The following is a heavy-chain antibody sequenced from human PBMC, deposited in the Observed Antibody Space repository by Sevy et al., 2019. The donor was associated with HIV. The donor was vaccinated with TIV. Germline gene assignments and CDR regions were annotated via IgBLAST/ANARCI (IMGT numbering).Heavy chain of an antibody. CDR2: ISSSSSYI. Sequence: GGSLRLSCAASGFTFSSYSMNWVRQAPGKGLEWVSSISSSSSYIYYADSVKRRFTISRDNAKNSLYLQMNSLRAEDTAVYYCARGTCSSTSCYTPPALYYYYMDVWGKGTTVTVSS. V-gene: IGHV3-21*01. J-gene: IGHJ6*03. CDR3: ARGTCSSTSCYTPPALYYYYMDV. D-gene: IGHD2-2*02. CDR1: GFTFSSYS.